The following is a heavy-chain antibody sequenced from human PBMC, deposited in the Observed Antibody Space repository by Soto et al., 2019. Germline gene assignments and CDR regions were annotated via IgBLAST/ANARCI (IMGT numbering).Heavy chain of an antibody. J-gene: IGHJ5*02. CDR3: ARGDVWFDP. Sequence: QVQLVESGGGVVQPGRSLRLSCAASGFTFSSYAMHWVRQAPGKGLEWVAVISYDGSNKYYADSVKGRFTISRDNSKNTLYLQMNSLRAKDTAVYYCARGDVWFDPWGQGTLVTVSS. CDR1: GFTFSSYA. CDR2: ISYDGSNK. V-gene: IGHV3-30-3*01.